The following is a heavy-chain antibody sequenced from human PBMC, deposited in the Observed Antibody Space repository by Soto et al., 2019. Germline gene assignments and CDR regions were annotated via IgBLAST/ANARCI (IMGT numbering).Heavy chain of an antibody. J-gene: IGHJ6*03. V-gene: IGHV3-15*01. CDR3: PTLEWSTVTYFYYTDV. CDR2: IKSKTDGGTT. D-gene: IGHD3-3*01. Sequence: EVQLVESGGGLVKPGGSLRLSCAASGFTFSNAWMNWVRQAPGKGLEWVGRIKSKTDGGTTDYAAPVQGRFTISRDDSKNPLYLQMIILKNEDTAMYYCPTLEWSTVTYFYYTDVGGKVTPVTVSS. CDR1: GFTFSNAW.